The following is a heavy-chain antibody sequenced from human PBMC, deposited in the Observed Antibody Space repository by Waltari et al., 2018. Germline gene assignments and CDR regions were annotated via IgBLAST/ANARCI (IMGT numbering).Heavy chain of an antibody. Sequence: QVQLQESGPGLVKPSGTLSLTCTVSGDSISTNFFWSWARLSPGKGLEWIGPGHQSGRSNYNPSLGSRVTVSMDTSKNQFSLRVTSVTAACTAIYYCASDRGSGLYLDSWGQGTLVTVSP. CDR3: ASDRGSGLYLDS. D-gene: IGHD2-15*01. CDR1: GDSISTNFF. CDR2: GHQSGRS. V-gene: IGHV4-4*02. J-gene: IGHJ4*02.